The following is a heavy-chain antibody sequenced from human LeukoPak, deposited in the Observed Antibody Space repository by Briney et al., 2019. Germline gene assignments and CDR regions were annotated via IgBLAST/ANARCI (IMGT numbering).Heavy chain of an antibody. CDR2: IKQDGSEK. CDR1: GFTFSSYW. Sequence: GGSPRLSCAASGFTFSSYWMSWVRQAPGKGLEWVANIKQDGSEKYYVDSVKGRFTISRDNAKNSLYLQMNSLRAEDTAVYYCAREAYSYGYGGLFDYWGQGTLVTVSS. J-gene: IGHJ4*02. D-gene: IGHD5-18*01. V-gene: IGHV3-7*01. CDR3: AREAYSYGYGGLFDY.